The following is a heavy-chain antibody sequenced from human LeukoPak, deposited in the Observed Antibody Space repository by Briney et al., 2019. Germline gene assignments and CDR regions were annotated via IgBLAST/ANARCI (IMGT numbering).Heavy chain of an antibody. Sequence: ASVKVSCKASGYTFTGYYVHWVRQAPGQGLEWIGRINPNSGDTNYAQKFQGRVTMTRDTSISTAYMELSRLRSDDTAVYYCARDYCGGDCFPDYWGQGTLVTVSS. CDR1: GYTFTGYY. CDR2: INPNSGDT. J-gene: IGHJ4*02. V-gene: IGHV1-2*06. CDR3: ARDYCGGDCFPDY. D-gene: IGHD2-21*02.